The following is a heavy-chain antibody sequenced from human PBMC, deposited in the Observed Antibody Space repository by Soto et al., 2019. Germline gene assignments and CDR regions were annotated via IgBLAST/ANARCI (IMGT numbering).Heavy chain of an antibody. V-gene: IGHV3-53*01. CDR2: IWSAGLT. CDR3: ARELPPDL. J-gene: IGHJ5*02. Sequence: PRGSLRLSCAASGFTVSSKYMNWVRHSPFKWLEWVSIIWSAGLTYYADSVRGRFTISRDISKNILFLQINNLRAEDSAIYYCARELPPDLWGQGTLVTVSS. CDR1: GFTVSSKY. D-gene: IGHD2-15*01.